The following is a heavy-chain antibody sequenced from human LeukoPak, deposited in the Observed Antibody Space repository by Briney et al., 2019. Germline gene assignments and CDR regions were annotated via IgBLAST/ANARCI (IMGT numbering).Heavy chain of an antibody. CDR1: GFTFSSYG. CDR3: AKDPSTSEGGSGYDFALLLDY. CDR2: ISYDGSNK. V-gene: IGHV3-30*18. D-gene: IGHD5-12*01. Sequence: PGGSLRLSCAASGFTFSSYGMHWVRQAPGKGLEWVAVISYDGSNKYYADSVKGRFTISRDNSKNTLYLQMNSLRAEDTAVYYCAKDPSTSEGGSGYDFALLLDYWGQGTLVTVSS. J-gene: IGHJ4*02.